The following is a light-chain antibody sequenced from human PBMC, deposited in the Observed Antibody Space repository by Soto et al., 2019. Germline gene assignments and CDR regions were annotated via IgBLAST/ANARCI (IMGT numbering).Light chain of an antibody. CDR1: SSDVGGYNY. J-gene: IGLJ3*02. Sequence: QSALTQPASVSGSPGQSITISCTGTSSDVGGYNYVSWYQQHPGKAPKLMIYDVSNRPSGVSNRFSGSKSGNPASLTISGLQAEDEADYYCSSYTSSSTWVFCGGTKLTVL. CDR3: SSYTSSSTWV. V-gene: IGLV2-14*01. CDR2: DVS.